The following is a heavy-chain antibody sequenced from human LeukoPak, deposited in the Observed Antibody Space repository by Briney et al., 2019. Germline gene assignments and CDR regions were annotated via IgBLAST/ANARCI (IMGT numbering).Heavy chain of an antibody. V-gene: IGHV3-30-3*01. J-gene: IGHJ6*02. D-gene: IGHD2-2*01. CDR1: GFTFSSYA. CDR2: ISFEGSNK. Sequence: GGSLRLSWAASGFTFSSYAMHWVRRAPGKGLGGGAVISFEGSNKYYADSVKGRFTISRDNSKNTLYLQMNSLRAEDTAVYYCARDAMPVVVPAAIAYYYYYGMDVWGQGTTVTVSS. CDR3: ARDAMPVVVPAAIAYYYYYGMDV.